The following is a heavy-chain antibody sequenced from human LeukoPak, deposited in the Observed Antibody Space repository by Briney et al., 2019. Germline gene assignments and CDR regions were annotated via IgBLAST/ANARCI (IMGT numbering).Heavy chain of an antibody. J-gene: IGHJ5*02. V-gene: IGHV4-34*01. D-gene: IGHD3-10*01. Sequence: SETLSLTCAVYGGSFIGYYWGWIRHPPGEGLEWSGEINHSGSTNYNPSLKSRVTISVDTSKNQFSLKLSSVTAADTAVYYCARGFAFDPWGQGTLVTVSS. CDR2: INHSGST. CDR1: GGSFIGYY. CDR3: ARGFAFDP.